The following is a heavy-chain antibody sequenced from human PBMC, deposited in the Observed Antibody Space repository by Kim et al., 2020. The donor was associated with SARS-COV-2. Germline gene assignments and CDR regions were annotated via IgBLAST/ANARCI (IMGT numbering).Heavy chain of an antibody. CDR2: ISGSGGST. CDR3: AKKRAAAAGTANPFDY. Sequence: GGSLRLSCAASGFTFSSYAMSWVRQAPGKGLEWVSAISGSGGSTYYADSVKGRFTISRDNSKNTLYLQMNSLRAEDTAVYYCAKKRAAAAGTANPFDYWGQGTLVTVSS. CDR1: GFTFSSYA. V-gene: IGHV3-23*01. D-gene: IGHD6-13*01. J-gene: IGHJ4*02.